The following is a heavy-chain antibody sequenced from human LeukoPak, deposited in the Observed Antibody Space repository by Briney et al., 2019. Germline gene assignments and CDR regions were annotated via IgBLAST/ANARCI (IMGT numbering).Heavy chain of an antibody. CDR2: IYYSGST. CDR1: GGSISSRDYY. D-gene: IGHD2-2*01. V-gene: IGHV4-30-4*01. CDR3: ARALAHCSSTSCYRFDY. Sequence: PSETLSLTCTVSGGSISSRDYYWSWIRQPPGKGLEWIGYIYYSGSTYYNPSLKSRVTISVDTSKNQFSLKLSSVTAADTAVYYCARALAHCSSTSCYRFDYWGQGTLVTVSS. J-gene: IGHJ4*02.